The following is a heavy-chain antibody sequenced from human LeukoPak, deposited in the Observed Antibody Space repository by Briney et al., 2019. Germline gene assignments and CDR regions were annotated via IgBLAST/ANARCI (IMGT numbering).Heavy chain of an antibody. CDR3: AKDPIPGGSGSYAFDI. J-gene: IGHJ3*02. D-gene: IGHD3-10*01. CDR1: GFTFSSYG. CDR2: ISYDGSNK. V-gene: IGHV3-30*18. Sequence: GGSLRLSCAASGFTFSSYGMHWVRQAPGKGLEWVAVISYDGSNKYYADSVKGRFTISRDNSKNTLYLQMNSLRAEDTAVYYCAKDPIPGGSGSYAFDIWGQGTMVTVS.